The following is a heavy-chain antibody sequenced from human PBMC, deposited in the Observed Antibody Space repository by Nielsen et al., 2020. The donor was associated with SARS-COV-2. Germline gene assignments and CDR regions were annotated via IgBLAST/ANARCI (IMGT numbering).Heavy chain of an antibody. Sequence: VRQAPGKGLEWVSYISSSSSTIYYADSVKGRLTISRDNSKNTLYLQMNSLRAEDTAVYYCARGSRECSSTSCYYNYYYYYMDVWGKGTTVTVSS. V-gene: IGHV3-48*01. CDR3: ARGSRECSSTSCYYNYYYYYMDV. CDR2: ISSSSSTI. J-gene: IGHJ6*03. D-gene: IGHD2-2*01.